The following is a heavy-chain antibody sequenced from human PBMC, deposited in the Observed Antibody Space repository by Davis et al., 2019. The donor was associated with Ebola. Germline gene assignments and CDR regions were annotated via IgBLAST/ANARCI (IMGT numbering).Heavy chain of an antibody. CDR1: GFTFSSYG. D-gene: IGHD3-3*01. J-gene: IGHJ4*02. CDR2: IRYDGSNK. CDR3: ARNYDFWSGLGD. V-gene: IGHV3-30*02. Sequence: GESLKISCAASGFTFSSYGMHWVRQAPGKGLEWVAFIRYDGSNKYYADSVKGRFTISRDSSKNTLYLQMNSLRAEDTAVYYCARNYDFWSGLGDWGQGTLVTVSS.